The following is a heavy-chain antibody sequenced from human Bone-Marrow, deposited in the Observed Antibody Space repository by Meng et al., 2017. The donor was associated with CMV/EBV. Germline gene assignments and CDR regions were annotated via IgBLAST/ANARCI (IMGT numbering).Heavy chain of an antibody. CDR1: VGSFSGYK. CDR3: ARGRGRLDY. J-gene: IGHJ4*02. D-gene: IGHD3-10*01. Sequence: LSLTSAVYVGSFSGYKWTWVRPAPGKGLEWIGEIDDTGGTNYSPSLKSRVIMSVDTSKNQFSLKVASVTAADTAVFYCARGRGRLDYWSQGTLVTVSS. V-gene: IGHV4-34*01. CDR2: IDDTGGT.